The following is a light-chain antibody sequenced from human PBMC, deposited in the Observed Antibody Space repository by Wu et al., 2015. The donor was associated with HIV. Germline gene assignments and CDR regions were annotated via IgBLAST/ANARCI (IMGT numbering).Light chain of an antibody. CDR2: GAS. CDR3: QQYGSSPPLT. Sequence: EIVLTQSPATLSLSPGERAILSCRASQSVSTYLAWYQQKPGQAPRLLIYGASSRATGIPDRFSGSGSGTDFTLTISRLEPEDFAVYYCQQYGSSPPLTFGGGTKVEIK. V-gene: IGKV3-20*01. CDR1: QSVSTY. J-gene: IGKJ4*01.